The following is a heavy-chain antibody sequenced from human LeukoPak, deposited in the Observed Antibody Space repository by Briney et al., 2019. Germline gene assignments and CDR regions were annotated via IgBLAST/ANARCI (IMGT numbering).Heavy chain of an antibody. CDR3: AKVLGEDCINAVCSRPFDY. CDR1: GFTFRSYA. V-gene: IGHV3-23*01. J-gene: IGHJ4*02. Sequence: GGSLRLSCAASGFTFRSYAMSWVRQAPGKGLEWVSAICGGGGTTYYPDSVTGRFTISRDNSKNTLYLLMNSLRGEDTAVYYCAKVLGEDCINAVCSRPFDYWGQGTLVTVSS. CDR2: ICGGGGTT. D-gene: IGHD2-8*01.